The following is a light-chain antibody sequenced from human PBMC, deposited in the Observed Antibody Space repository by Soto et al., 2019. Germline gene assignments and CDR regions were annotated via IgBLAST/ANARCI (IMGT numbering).Light chain of an antibody. V-gene: IGLV2-14*01. Sequence: QSALTQPASVSGSPGQSITISCSGTSSDIGTYDHVAWFQQFPGKTLKLMIYSVSNRPSGVSYRFSGSKSGNTASLTISGLQAEDEADYYCISYTVSRSYVFGTGTKLTVL. J-gene: IGLJ1*01. CDR3: ISYTVSRSYV. CDR2: SVS. CDR1: SSDIGTYDH.